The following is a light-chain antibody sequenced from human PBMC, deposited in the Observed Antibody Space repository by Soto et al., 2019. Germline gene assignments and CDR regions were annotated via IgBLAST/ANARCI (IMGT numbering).Light chain of an antibody. V-gene: IGKV1-5*03. CDR1: QSISTW. CDR2: ETS. Sequence: DIQMTQSPSILSASVGDRVTITCRASQSISTWLAWYQQKPGKAPNLLIYETSNLKSGVPSRFSGSGSGTEFTLTINNLQPDDFATYYCQQYNDNSGTFGQGTKVDIK. J-gene: IGKJ1*01. CDR3: QQYNDNSGT.